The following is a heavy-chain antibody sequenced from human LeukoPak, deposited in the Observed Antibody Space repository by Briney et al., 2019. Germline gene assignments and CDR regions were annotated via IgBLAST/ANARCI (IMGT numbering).Heavy chain of an antibody. CDR2: IDASNGDT. D-gene: IGHD3-9*01. CDR1: GYTFTIYG. Sequence: GASVKVSCKASGYTFTIYGISWVRQAPGQGLEWVGWIDASNGDTNYAQKVQGRVIITSETSTTTAYMEVRSSTFDDKAVYYCGRVDDILTGHLDYWGQGTLVTVSS. J-gene: IGHJ4*02. V-gene: IGHV1-18*01. CDR3: GRVDDILTGHLDY.